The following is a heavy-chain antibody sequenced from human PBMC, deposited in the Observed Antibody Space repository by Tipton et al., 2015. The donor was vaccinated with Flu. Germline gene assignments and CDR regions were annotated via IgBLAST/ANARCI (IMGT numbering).Heavy chain of an antibody. CDR3: ARQKGGISSGYYYYFDY. CDR2: IYTSGST. CDR1: GASISSYY. V-gene: IGHV4-4*07. D-gene: IGHD3-22*01. Sequence: TLSLTCTVSGASISSYYWSWIRQPAGKGLEWLGRIYTSGSTNYNPSLKSRVTMSGDTSKNQFSLKLSSVTAADTAVYYCARQKGGISSGYYYYFDYWGQGTLGTVSS. J-gene: IGHJ4*02.